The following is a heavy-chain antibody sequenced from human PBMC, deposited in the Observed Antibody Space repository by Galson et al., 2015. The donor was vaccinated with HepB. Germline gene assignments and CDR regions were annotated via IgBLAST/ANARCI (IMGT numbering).Heavy chain of an antibody. V-gene: IGHV3-23*01. CDR2: ISGSGGST. Sequence: SLRLSCAASGFTFSSYAMSWVRQAPGKGLEWVSAISGSGGSTYYADSVKGRFTISRDNAKNSLYLQMNSLRAEDTAVYYCAAIGNDYYYYYGMDVWGQGTTVTVSS. J-gene: IGHJ6*02. D-gene: IGHD1-1*01. CDR3: AAIGNDYYYYYGMDV. CDR1: GFTFSSYA.